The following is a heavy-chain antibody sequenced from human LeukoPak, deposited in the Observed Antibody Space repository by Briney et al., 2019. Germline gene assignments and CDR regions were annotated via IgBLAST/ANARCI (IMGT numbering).Heavy chain of an antibody. V-gene: IGHV1-18*01. CDR1: GYTFTSYG. D-gene: IGHD3-22*01. J-gene: IGHJ4*02. Sequence: ASVKVSCKASGYTFTSYGISWVRQAPGQGLEWMGWISAYNGNTNYAQKLQGRVTMTTDTSTSTAYMELRSLRSDDTAVYYCARDRFSSHGDYCDSSVDYWGQGTLVTVSS. CDR3: ARDRFSSHGDYCDSSVDY. CDR2: ISAYNGNT.